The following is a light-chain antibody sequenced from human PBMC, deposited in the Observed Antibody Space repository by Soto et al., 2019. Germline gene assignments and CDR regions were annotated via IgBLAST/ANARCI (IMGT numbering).Light chain of an antibody. V-gene: IGLV1-44*01. CDR1: TSNIARHT. J-gene: IGLJ1*01. CDR2: TNN. Sequence: QSVLTQAPSASVTPGQRVTISCSGSTSNIARHTVNWYQQLPGTAPQLLIYTNNQRPSGVPDRFSGSKSGTSASLAISGLQSEDEAEYYCAAWDDSLNGYVFGTGTKVTVL. CDR3: AAWDDSLNGYV.